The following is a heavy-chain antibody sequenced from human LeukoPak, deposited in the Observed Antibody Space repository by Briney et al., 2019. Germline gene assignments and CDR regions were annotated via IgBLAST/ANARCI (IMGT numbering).Heavy chain of an antibody. Sequence: GGSLRLSCAASGLTFSSYWMSWVRQAPGKGLEWVANIKQDGSEKYYVDSVKGRFTISRDNAKNSLYLQMNSLRAEDTAVYYCAREMQWLTSCFDYWGQGTLVTVSS. CDR2: IKQDGSEK. D-gene: IGHD6-19*01. CDR3: AREMQWLTSCFDY. J-gene: IGHJ4*02. V-gene: IGHV3-7*01. CDR1: GLTFSSYW.